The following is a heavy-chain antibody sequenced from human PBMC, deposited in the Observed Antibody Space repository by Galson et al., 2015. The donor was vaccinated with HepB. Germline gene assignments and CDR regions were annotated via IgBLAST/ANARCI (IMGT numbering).Heavy chain of an antibody. V-gene: IGHV3-30-3*01. J-gene: IGHJ4*02. Sequence: SLRLSCAASGFTFSSYAMHWVRQAPGKGLEWVAVISYDGSNKYYADSVKGRFTISRDNSKNTLYLQMNSLRAEDTAVYYCARLPPRRVTTDLPFDYWGQGTLVTVSS. CDR2: ISYDGSNK. CDR1: GFTFSSYA. CDR3: ARLPPRRVTTDLPFDY. D-gene: IGHD4-11*01.